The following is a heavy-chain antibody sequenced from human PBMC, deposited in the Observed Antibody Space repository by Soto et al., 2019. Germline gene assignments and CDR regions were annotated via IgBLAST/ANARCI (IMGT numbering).Heavy chain of an antibody. CDR2: ISYDGSNK. Sequence: QVQMVESGGGVVQPGRSLRLSCAASGFTFSSYAMHWVCQAPGKGLEWVAVISYDGSNKYYADSVKGRFTISRDNSKNTLYLQMNSLRAEDTAVYYCARDRGVKWRFFDYWGQGTLVTVSS. D-gene: IGHD1-26*01. V-gene: IGHV3-30-3*01. J-gene: IGHJ4*02. CDR1: GFTFSSYA. CDR3: ARDRGVKWRFFDY.